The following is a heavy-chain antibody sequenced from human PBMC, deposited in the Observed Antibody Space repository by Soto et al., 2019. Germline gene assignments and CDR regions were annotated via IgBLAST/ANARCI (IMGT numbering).Heavy chain of an antibody. Sequence: SQTLSLTCAISGDSVSSNSAAWNWIRQSPSRGLEWLGRTYYRSKWYNDYAVSVKSRITINPDTSKNQFSLQLNSVTPEDTAVCYCARAVSMVRGVIPYYYGMDVWGQGTTVTVSS. D-gene: IGHD3-10*01. V-gene: IGHV6-1*01. CDR3: ARAVSMVRGVIPYYYGMDV. CDR1: GDSVSSNSAA. CDR2: TYYRSKWYN. J-gene: IGHJ6*02.